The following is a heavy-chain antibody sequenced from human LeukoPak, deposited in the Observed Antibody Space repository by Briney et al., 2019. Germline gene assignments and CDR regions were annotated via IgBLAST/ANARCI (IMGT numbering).Heavy chain of an antibody. Sequence: SQTLSLTCAVSGGSISSGGYSWSWIRQPPGKGLEWIGYIYHSGSTYYNPSLKSRVTISVDRSKNRFSLKLSSVTAADTAVYYCARDTMVRGVKWFDPWGQGTLVTVSS. CDR2: IYHSGST. CDR3: ARDTMVRGVKWFDP. J-gene: IGHJ5*02. CDR1: GGSISSGGYS. D-gene: IGHD3-10*01. V-gene: IGHV4-30-2*01.